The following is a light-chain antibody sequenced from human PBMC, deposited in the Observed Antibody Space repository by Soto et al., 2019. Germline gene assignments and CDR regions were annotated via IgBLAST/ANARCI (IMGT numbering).Light chain of an antibody. CDR3: QQYGSSPLWT. CDR1: QSVRSSY. J-gene: IGKJ1*01. V-gene: IGKV3-20*01. Sequence: EIVLTQSPGTLSLSPGERATLSCRASQSVRSSYLAWCQQKPGQAPMLLIYGASSRATGIPDRFSGSGSGTDFTLTMSRLEPEDFAVYYCQQYGSSPLWTFGQGTKVEIK. CDR2: GAS.